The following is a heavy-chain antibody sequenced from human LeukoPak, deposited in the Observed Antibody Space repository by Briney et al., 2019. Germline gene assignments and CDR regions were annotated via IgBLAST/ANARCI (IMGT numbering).Heavy chain of an antibody. D-gene: IGHD3-22*01. V-gene: IGHV4-4*07. CDR3: ARGAYYFDTRD. Sequence: ASETLSLTCTVSGASISDYYWSWIRQPAGKGLEWIGRTYTSGSTNYNPSLKSRVTVSVDTSKNQLSLKLRSVTAADTAIYYCARGAYYFDTRDWGQGTLVTVSS. J-gene: IGHJ4*02. CDR1: GASISDYY. CDR2: TYTSGST.